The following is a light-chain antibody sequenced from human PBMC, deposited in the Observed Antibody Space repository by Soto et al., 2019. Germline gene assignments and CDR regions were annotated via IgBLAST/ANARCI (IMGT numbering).Light chain of an antibody. Sequence: EIVLTQSPGSLSLSPEERATLSCRASQSVSSSYLGWYQQKPGQSPTLLIYGAASRSTVIPERFRGSGSWTEFTLTISTLEPEDFTVYYCQQYGSSPYSFGQGTKLQIK. CDR3: QQYGSSPYS. CDR2: GAA. J-gene: IGKJ2*03. CDR1: QSVSSSY. V-gene: IGKV3-20*01.